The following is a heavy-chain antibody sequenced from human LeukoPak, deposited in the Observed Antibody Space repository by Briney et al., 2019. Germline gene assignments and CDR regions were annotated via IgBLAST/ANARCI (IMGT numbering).Heavy chain of an antibody. CDR2: INPNSGGT. CDR1: GYTFTGYY. J-gene: IGHJ4*02. CDR3: ARGTYYNDSSGYYYAFDY. V-gene: IGHV1-2*02. Sequence: GASVKVSCKASGYTFTGYYMHWVRQAPGQGLEWMGWINPNSGGTNYAQKFQCRVTMTRDTSISTAYMELSRLRSDDTAVYYCARGTYYNDSSGYYYAFDYWGQGTLVTVSS. D-gene: IGHD3-22*01.